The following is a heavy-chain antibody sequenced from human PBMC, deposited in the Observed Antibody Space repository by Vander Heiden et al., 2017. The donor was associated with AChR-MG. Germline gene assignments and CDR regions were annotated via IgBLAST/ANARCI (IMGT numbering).Heavy chain of an antibody. J-gene: IGHJ3*02. CDR1: GGSISSSSYY. D-gene: IGHD2-15*01. CDR2: IYYSGST. Sequence: QLQLQESGPGLVKPSETLSLTCTVSGGSISSSSYYWGWIRQPPGKGLEWIGSIYYSGSTYYNPSLKSRVTISVDTSKNQFSLKLSSVTAADTAVYYCARDWYCSGGSCYLGIWTGAFDIWGQGTMVTVSS. CDR3: ARDWYCSGGSCYLGIWTGAFDI. V-gene: IGHV4-39*02.